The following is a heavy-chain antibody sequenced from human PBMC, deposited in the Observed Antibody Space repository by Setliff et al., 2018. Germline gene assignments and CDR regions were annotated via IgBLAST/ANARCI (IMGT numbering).Heavy chain of an antibody. J-gene: IGHJ4*02. CDR1: GYTFIGYY. Sequence: ASVKVSCKTSGYTFIGYYVHWVRQAPGRGLEWMGWINPNTGGTNYAQKFQGRVTVTSDTSISTAYLTLTSLRSDDTAVYYCVRDSPIRLGVLHSWGQGTLVTVSS. CDR2: INPNTGGT. V-gene: IGHV1-2*02. D-gene: IGHD2-8*02. CDR3: VRDSPIRLGVLHS.